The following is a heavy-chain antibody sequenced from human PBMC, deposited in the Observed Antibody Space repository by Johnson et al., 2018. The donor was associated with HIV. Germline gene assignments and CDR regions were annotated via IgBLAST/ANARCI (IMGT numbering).Heavy chain of an antibody. Sequence: QVQLVESGGGVVQPGRSLRLSCAASRFTFSSYAMHWVRQAPGKGLERVAIISYDGSNKNYADSVKGRFTVSRDNSKNTLFLQMNGLRAEDTAVYYCAREGRTGPDTFDIWGQGTMLTVSS. V-gene: IGHV3-30*04. CDR1: RFTFSSYA. CDR2: ISYDGSNK. CDR3: AREGRTGPDTFDI. J-gene: IGHJ3*02.